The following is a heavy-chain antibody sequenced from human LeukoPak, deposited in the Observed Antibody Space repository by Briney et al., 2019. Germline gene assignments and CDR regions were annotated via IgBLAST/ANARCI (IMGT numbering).Heavy chain of an antibody. CDR2: INPSGRST. CDR3: AREQGQVPGPLVVAGTYYFDY. CDR1: GYTFTSNH. Sequence: GASVKVSCKASGYTFTSNHIHWVRQAPGQGLEWMAIINPSGRSTNYAHKFQGRVTMTSDTSTSTVYMELSGLRSEDTAMYYCAREQGQVPGPLVVAGTYYFDYWGQGTLVTVSS. D-gene: IGHD2-15*01. V-gene: IGHV1-46*01. J-gene: IGHJ4*02.